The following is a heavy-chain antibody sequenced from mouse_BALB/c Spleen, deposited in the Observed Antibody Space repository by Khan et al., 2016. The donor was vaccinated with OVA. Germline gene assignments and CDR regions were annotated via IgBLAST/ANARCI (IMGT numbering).Heavy chain of an antibody. D-gene: IGHD2-3*01. Sequence: VQLKQSGAELVKPGASVRLSCTASGFNIKDTYIHWVKQRPEQGLEWIGRIAPANGNTKYDPKFQDKATITSDTSSNTSDLQLSSLTSDDTAVYYWAHPSYDPRYFEVWGAGTTVTVSS. CDR3: AHPSYDPRYFEV. CDR2: IAPANGNT. CDR1: GFNIKDTY. J-gene: IGHJ1*01. V-gene: IGHV14-3*02.